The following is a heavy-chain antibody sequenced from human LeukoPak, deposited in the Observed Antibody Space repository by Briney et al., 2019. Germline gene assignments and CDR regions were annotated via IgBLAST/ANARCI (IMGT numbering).Heavy chain of an antibody. J-gene: IGHJ6*02. CDR3: ARPEPDCSSTSCYMDV. Sequence: GASVKVSCKASGYTFTGYYMHRVRQAPGQGLEWMGWINPNSGGTNYAQKFQGRVTMTRDTSISTAYMELSRLRSDDTAVYYCARPEPDCSSTSCYMDVWGQGTTVTVSS. V-gene: IGHV1-2*02. CDR2: INPNSGGT. D-gene: IGHD2-2*01. CDR1: GYTFTGYY.